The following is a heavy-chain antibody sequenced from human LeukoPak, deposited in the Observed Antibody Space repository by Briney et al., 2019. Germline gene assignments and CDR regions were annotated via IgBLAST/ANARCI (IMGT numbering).Heavy chain of an antibody. CDR2: ISGSGGAT. J-gene: IGHJ3*02. Sequence: GGSLRLSCTASGFTFRNYAMSWVRRAPGKGLEWVSAISGSGGATDYADSVKGRFTVSKDISKNTLYLQMNSLRAEDTAVYYCAKDPSIAAAGPRPLVAFDIWGQGTMVTVSS. D-gene: IGHD6-13*01. CDR1: GFTFRNYA. V-gene: IGHV3-23*01. CDR3: AKDPSIAAAGPRPLVAFDI.